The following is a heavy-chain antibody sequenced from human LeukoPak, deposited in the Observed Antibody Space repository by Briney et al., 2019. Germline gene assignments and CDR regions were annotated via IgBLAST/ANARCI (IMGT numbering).Heavy chain of an antibody. V-gene: IGHV3-74*01. CDR2: INSDGSST. Sequence: GGSLRLSCAASGFTFSSYWMHWVRQAPGKGLVWVSRINSDGSSTSYADSVKGRFTISRDNAKNTLYLQMNSLRAEDKAVYYCAQDYGGNRLFDPWGQGTLVTVSS. D-gene: IGHD4-23*01. J-gene: IGHJ5*02. CDR3: AQDYGGNRLFDP. CDR1: GFTFSSYW.